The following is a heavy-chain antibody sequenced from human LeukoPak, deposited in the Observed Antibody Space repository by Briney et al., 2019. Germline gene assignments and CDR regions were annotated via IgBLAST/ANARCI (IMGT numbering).Heavy chain of an antibody. CDR3: ARAWWELSADY. CDR1: GFTFSSYW. V-gene: IGHV3-7*01. D-gene: IGHD1-26*01. J-gene: IGHJ4*02. CDR2: IKQDGSEK. Sequence: PGGSLRLSCAASGFTFSSYWMSWVRQAPGKGLEWVANIKQDGSEKYYVDSVKGRFAISRDNAKNSLYLQMNSLRAEDTAVYYCARAWWELSADYWGQGTLVTVSS.